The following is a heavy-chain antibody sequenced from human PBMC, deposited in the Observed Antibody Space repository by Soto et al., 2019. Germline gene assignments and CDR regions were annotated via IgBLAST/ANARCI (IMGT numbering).Heavy chain of an antibody. CDR3: VRGGGRNWFDP. J-gene: IGHJ5*02. CDR1: GFTFSSYA. D-gene: IGHD3-16*01. V-gene: IGHV3-30-3*01. Sequence: QVQLVESGGGVVQPGRSLRLSCAASGFTFSSYAMHWVRQAPGKGLEWVAVISYDGSNKYYADSVKGRFTISRDNSKNTLYLQMNSLRAEDTAVYYCVRGGGRNWFDPWGQGTLVTVSS. CDR2: ISYDGSNK.